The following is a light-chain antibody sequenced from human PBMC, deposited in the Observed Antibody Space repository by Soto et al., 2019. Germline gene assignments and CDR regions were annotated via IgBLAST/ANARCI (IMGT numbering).Light chain of an antibody. CDR1: QGISNY. V-gene: IGKV1-27*01. Sequence: DIQMTQSPSSLSASVGDRVTITCRASQGISNYLAWYQQKPGKVPKLLIYAASTLQSGVPSRFSGSGSGTDFTLTIRSLQPAYVATYYCQKYNSALFTFGPGTKLDIK. CDR3: QKYNSALFT. J-gene: IGKJ3*01. CDR2: AAS.